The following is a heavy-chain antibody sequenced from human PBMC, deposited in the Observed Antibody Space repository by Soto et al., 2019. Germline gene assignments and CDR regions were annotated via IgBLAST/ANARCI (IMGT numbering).Heavy chain of an antibody. V-gene: IGHV3-30-3*01. Sequence: GGSLRLSCAASGFTFSSYAMHWVRQAPGKGLEWVAVISYDGSNKYYADSVKGRFTISRDNSKNTLYLQMNSLRAEDTAVYYCARDQSPWELLGYFDYWGQGTLVTVSS. CDR3: ARDQSPWELLGYFDY. CDR2: ISYDGSNK. J-gene: IGHJ4*02. CDR1: GFTFSSYA. D-gene: IGHD1-26*01.